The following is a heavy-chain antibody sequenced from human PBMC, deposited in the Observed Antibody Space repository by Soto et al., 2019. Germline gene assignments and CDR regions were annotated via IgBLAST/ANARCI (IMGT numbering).Heavy chain of an antibody. J-gene: IGHJ4*02. V-gene: IGHV3-23*01. Sequence: VQLLESGGGLVQPGGSLRLSCVASGFSFSDYSMTWVRQAPGRGLEWVSTLTSRGTTFYADSVKGRFTISRDNSKNTLSLQMHSLRTEDTALYYCAKRATTVPTPGNYFDCWGQGTLVTVSS. CDR2: LTSRGTT. CDR1: GFSFSDYS. CDR3: AKRATTVPTPGNYFDC. D-gene: IGHD2-15*01.